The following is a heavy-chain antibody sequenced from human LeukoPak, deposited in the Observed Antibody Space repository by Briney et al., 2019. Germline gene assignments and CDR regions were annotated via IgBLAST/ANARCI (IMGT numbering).Heavy chain of an antibody. CDR3: AREGGSYSHDAFDI. CDR1: GFTFSSYA. J-gene: IGHJ3*02. Sequence: GRSLRLSCAASGFTFSSYAMHWVRHAPGKGLEWVAVISYDGSNKYYADSVKGRFTISRDNSKNTLYLQMNSLRAEDTAVYYCAREGGSYSHDAFDIWGQGTMVTVSS. D-gene: IGHD1-26*01. V-gene: IGHV3-30-3*01. CDR2: ISYDGSNK.